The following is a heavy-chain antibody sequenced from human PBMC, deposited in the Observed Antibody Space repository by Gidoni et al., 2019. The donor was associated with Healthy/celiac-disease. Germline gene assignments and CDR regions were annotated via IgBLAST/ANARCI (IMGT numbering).Heavy chain of an antibody. Sequence: QVQLQQWGAGLLTPSETLSLTCAVYGWSFSGYYWSWIRQPPGKGLGWIGEINHSGSTNYNPSRKSRVTISVDTSKNQFSLKLSSVTAADTAVYYCARGRKAARGPFDYWGQGTLVTVSS. V-gene: IGHV4-34*01. CDR3: ARGRKAARGPFDY. CDR1: GWSFSGYY. D-gene: IGHD6-6*01. J-gene: IGHJ4*02. CDR2: INHSGST.